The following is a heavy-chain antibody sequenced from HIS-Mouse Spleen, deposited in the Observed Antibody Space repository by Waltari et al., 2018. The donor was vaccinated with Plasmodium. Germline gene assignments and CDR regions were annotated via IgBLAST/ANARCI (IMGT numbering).Heavy chain of an antibody. CDR1: GFTVSSNY. J-gene: IGHJ3*02. CDR3: ARGSAGDAFDI. D-gene: IGHD3-10*01. V-gene: IGHV3-66*01. Sequence: EVQLVESGGGLVQPGGSLRLSCAASGFTVSSNYMSWVRPAPGKGLEWVSVIYSGGSTYYADSVKGRFTISRDNSKNTLYLQMISLRGEDTAVYYCARGSAGDAFDIWGQGTMVTVSS. CDR2: IYSGGST.